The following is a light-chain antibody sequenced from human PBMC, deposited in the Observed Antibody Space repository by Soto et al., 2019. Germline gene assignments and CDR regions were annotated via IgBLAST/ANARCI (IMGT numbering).Light chain of an antibody. J-gene: IGLJ2*01. CDR3: AAWDDSLNGVV. CDR1: SSNIGSNS. V-gene: IGLV1-44*01. CDR2: SSN. Sequence: QSVLTQPPSASGTPXXXVTISCSGSSSNIGSNSVNWYQQLPGTAPKLLMYSSNQRPSGVPDRFSGSKSGTSASLAISGRQSEDEADYYCAAWDDSLNGVVFGGGTKLTVL.